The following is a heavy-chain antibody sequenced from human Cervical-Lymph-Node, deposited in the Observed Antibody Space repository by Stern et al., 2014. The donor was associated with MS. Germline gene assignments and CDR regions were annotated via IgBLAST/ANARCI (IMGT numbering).Heavy chain of an antibody. J-gene: IGHJ6*02. CDR3: ASPVTLTVGAMDV. Sequence: VQLVESGAEVKKPGSSVKLSCKASGGTFSSYPIIWLRQAPGQGLEWMGGIIAIFGTANYAQKFQGRFTITADGSSSTAYMELSSLRSEDTAVYYCASPVTLTVGAMDVWGQGTTVTVSS. CDR1: GGTFSSYP. V-gene: IGHV1-69*01. D-gene: IGHD3-16*01. CDR2: IIAIFGTA.